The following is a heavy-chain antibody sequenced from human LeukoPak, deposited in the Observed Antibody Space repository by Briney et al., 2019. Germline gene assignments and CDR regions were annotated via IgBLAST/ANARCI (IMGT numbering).Heavy chain of an antibody. CDR1: GVSSSNYY. CDR2: ICYSGRT. J-gene: IGHJ4*02. V-gene: IGHV4-59*12. D-gene: IGHD3-10*01. Sequence: PSESLSLTGTVSGVSSSNYYWMWLPQPPGKGREGWRYICYSGRTNYNPSLNRLTTTSVDTSNNNFSLKLRSVTAADTAVYYCAREPTKPLRFGEFLPFVNWGQGTLVTVSS. CDR3: AREPTKPLRFGEFLPFVN.